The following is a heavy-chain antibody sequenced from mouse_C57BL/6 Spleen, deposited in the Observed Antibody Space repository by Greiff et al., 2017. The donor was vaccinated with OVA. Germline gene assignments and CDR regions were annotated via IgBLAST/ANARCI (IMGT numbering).Heavy chain of an antibody. D-gene: IGHD1-1*01. CDR1: GYTFTSYG. Sequence: QVHVKQSGAELARPGASVKLSCKASGYTFTSYGISWVKQRTGQGLEWIGEIYPRSGNTYYNEKFKGKATLTADKSSSTAYMELRSLTSEDSAVYFCVRRDYGSSYWYFDVWGTGTTVTVSS. CDR2: IYPRSGNT. V-gene: IGHV1-81*01. CDR3: VRRDYGSSYWYFDV. J-gene: IGHJ1*03.